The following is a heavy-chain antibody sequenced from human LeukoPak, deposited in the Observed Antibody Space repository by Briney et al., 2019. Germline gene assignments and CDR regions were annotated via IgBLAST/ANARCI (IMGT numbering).Heavy chain of an antibody. CDR3: ARVGDCGRASSYAIDY. CDR2: IYSGGST. J-gene: IGHJ4*02. CDR1: GFTVSSNY. V-gene: IGHV3-66*01. D-gene: IGHD2-2*01. Sequence: GGSLRLSCAASGFTVSSNYVSWVRQAPGKGLEWVSIIYSGGSTYYTDSVRGRFIISRDISKNTLYLQMNSLRAEDTAVYYCARVGDCGRASSYAIDYWGQGTLVTVSS.